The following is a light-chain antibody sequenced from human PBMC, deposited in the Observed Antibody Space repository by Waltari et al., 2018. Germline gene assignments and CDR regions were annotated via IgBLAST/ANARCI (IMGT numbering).Light chain of an antibody. CDR3: QQYNSSPWT. V-gene: IGKV1-5*03. CDR2: RES. Sequence: IQMTRPPSTLSASLGNRCTITCRSSQNVSTWLAWYQQKPGKAPKLLIYRESSLESGVPSRFSGSGSGTEFTLTISSLQPDDFAIYYCQQYNSSPWTFCQGTKVEIK. CDR1: QNVSTW. J-gene: IGKJ1*01.